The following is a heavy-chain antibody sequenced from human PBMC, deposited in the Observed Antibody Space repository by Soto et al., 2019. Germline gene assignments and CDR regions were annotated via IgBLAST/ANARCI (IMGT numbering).Heavy chain of an antibody. J-gene: IGHJ6*03. CDR2: ISSNGVGT. D-gene: IGHD6-6*01. V-gene: IGHV3-64*01. CDR3: ARRARPDFYYMDV. Sequence: PGGSLRLSCAASGFTFSTYSMNWVRQAPGKGLEYVSGISSNGVGTYYANSVQGRFTISRDNSKNTVYLQMGSLRPEDMAVYYCARRARPDFYYMDVWGKGTTVTV. CDR1: GFTFSTYS.